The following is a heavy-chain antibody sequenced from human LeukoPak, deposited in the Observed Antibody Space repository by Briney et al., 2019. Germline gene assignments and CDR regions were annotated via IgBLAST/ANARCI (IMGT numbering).Heavy chain of an antibody. CDR3: ARWVGYVSLHDIMCPFDY. Sequence: SETLSLTCTVSGGSIRSRSDYWGWIRQPPGKGLEWIGSVYYSGSTYYNPSLKSRVTISVDTSKNQFSLKLSSVTAADTAVYYCARWVGYVSLHDIMCPFDYWGQGTLVTVSS. CDR1: GGSIRSRSDY. CDR2: VYYSGST. V-gene: IGHV4-39*07. D-gene: IGHD5-12*01. J-gene: IGHJ4*02.